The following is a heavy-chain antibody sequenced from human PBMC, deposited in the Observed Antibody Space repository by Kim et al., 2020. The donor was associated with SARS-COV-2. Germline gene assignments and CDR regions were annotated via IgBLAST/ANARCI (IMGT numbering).Heavy chain of an antibody. Sequence: SETLSLTCAVYGGSFSGYYWSWIRQPPGKGLEWIGEINHSGSTNYNPSLKSRVTISVDTSKNQFSLKLSSVTAADTAVYYCAVGYYYDSSDAFDIWGQGTMVTVSS. D-gene: IGHD3-22*01. CDR3: AVGYYYDSSDAFDI. CDR1: GGSFSGYY. J-gene: IGHJ3*02. V-gene: IGHV4-34*01. CDR2: INHSGST.